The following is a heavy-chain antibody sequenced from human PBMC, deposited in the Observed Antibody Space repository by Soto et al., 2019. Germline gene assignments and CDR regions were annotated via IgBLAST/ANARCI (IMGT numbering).Heavy chain of an antibody. CDR1: GGTFNTYK. Sequence: QVQGVQSGAEVKKPESSVKFSCKPSGGTFNTYKVNWVRLAPGHGLEWMGRFIPILDMANYAQKFQDRVTITADRATFAAYMELNSLTSDDTAVYYCAITYCRDNSCPRGLGFWCPGTRVSVSS. J-gene: IGHJ4*02. CDR3: AITYCRDNSCPRGLGF. D-gene: IGHD2-21*01. V-gene: IGHV1-69*02. CDR2: FIPILDMA.